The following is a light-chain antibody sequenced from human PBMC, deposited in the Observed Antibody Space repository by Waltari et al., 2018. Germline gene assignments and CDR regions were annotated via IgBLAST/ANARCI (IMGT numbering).Light chain of an antibody. V-gene: IGKV4-1*01. Sequence: DIVMTQSPDSLAVSLGERATINCKSRQSVLYNSNNKNYLAWYQQKPGQPPKLLIYWASTRESGVPDRFSGSGSGTDFTLTISSLQAEDVAVYYCQQYYTTLITFGQGTRLEIK. CDR2: WAS. J-gene: IGKJ5*01. CDR3: QQYYTTLIT. CDR1: QSVLYNSNNKNY.